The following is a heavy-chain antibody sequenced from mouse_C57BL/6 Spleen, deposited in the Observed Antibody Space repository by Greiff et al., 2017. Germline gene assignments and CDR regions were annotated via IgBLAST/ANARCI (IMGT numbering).Heavy chain of an antibody. J-gene: IGHJ4*01. CDR3: ARTPLYYGSSYGYAMDY. Sequence: VQLQQSGPELVKPGASVKISCKASGYSFTGYYMNWVKQSPEKSLEWIGEINPSTGGTTYNQKFKAKATLTVDTSSSTAYMQLKSLTSEDSAVYYCARTPLYYGSSYGYAMDYWGQGTSVTVSS. D-gene: IGHD1-1*01. CDR1: GYSFTGYY. CDR2: INPSTGGT. V-gene: IGHV1-42*01.